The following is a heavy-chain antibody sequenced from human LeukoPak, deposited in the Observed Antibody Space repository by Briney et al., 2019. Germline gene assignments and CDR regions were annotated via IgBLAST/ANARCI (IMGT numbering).Heavy chain of an antibody. V-gene: IGHV3-48*01. D-gene: IGHD6-13*01. Sequence: PGGSLRLSCAASGFTFSSYSMNWVRQAPGKGLEWVSYISSSSSTIYYADSVKGRFTISRDSAKNSLYLQMNSLRAGDTAVYYCARAQPSYSSTWYANWYFDLWGRGTLVTVSS. CDR2: ISSSSSTI. CDR3: ARAQPSYSSTWYANWYFDL. CDR1: GFTFSSYS. J-gene: IGHJ2*01.